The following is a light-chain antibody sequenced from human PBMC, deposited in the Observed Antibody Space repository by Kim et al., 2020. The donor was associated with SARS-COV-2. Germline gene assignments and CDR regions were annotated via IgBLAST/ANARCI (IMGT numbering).Light chain of an antibody. CDR1: QDISTD. V-gene: IGKV1-6*01. CDR2: GAT. J-gene: IGKJ1*01. CDR3: LYDYNYAT. Sequence: AIQMTQSPSSLAASVGDRVTITCRASQDISTDLGWYQQHPGKAPKLLIYGATILESGVPSRFSGSESGTDFTLTISSLQPEDFATYYCLYDYNYATFGQGTKVDIK.